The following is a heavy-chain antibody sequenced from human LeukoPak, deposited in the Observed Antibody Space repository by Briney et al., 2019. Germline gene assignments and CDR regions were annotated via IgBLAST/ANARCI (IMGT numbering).Heavy chain of an antibody. CDR2: INPIGGST. V-gene: IGHV1-46*01. CDR3: AREGGEYNSTWMNHGADFYY. Sequence: ASVKVSCKASGYTFTSYYMNWVRQALGQGLEWMGIINPIGGSTSYAQKFQGRVTMTRDTSTSTVYMELSSLRSEDTAVYYCAREGGEYNSTWMNHGADFYYWGQGTLVTVSS. J-gene: IGHJ4*02. CDR1: GYTFTSYY. D-gene: IGHD6-6*01.